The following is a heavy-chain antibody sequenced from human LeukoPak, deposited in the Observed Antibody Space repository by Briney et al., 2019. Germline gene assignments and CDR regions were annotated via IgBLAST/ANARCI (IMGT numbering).Heavy chain of an antibody. CDR3: ASLPYCDGDCYTDY. Sequence: GGSLRLSCAASGFTFSSCEMNWVRQTPGKGLEWVSYIDSSGTTIYYADSVKGRFTSSRDNAKNSLYLQMHSLRAEDTAMYYCASLPYCDGDCYTDYWGQGTLVTVSS. CDR1: GFTFSSCE. CDR2: IDSSGTTI. J-gene: IGHJ4*02. D-gene: IGHD2-21*02. V-gene: IGHV3-48*03.